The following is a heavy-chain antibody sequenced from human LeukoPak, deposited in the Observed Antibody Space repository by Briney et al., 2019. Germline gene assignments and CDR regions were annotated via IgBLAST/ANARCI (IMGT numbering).Heavy chain of an antibody. J-gene: IGHJ3*02. CDR1: GLTVSSNY. D-gene: IGHD4-11*01. CDR2: IYSGGST. Sequence: PGGSLRLSCAASGLTVSSNYMSWVRQAPGKGLEWVSVIYSGGSTYYADSVKGRLTISRDNSKNTLYLQMNSLRAEDTAVYYCARDQDYHAFDIWGQGTMVTVSS. V-gene: IGHV3-53*01. CDR3: ARDQDYHAFDI.